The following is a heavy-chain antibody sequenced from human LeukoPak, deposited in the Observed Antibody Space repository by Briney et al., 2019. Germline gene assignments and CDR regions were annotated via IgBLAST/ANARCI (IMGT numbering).Heavy chain of an antibody. CDR3: ARDTPGYGGDDFDY. CDR1: GFTFSTYG. D-gene: IGHD4-23*01. V-gene: IGHV3-30*02. J-gene: IGHJ4*02. CDR2: IQAGGDEK. Sequence: GGSLRLSCAASGFTFSTYGMHWVRQAPGKGLEWMTFIQAGGDEKYYAESVKGRFTVSRDNSKNTLYLQMNSLRAEDTAVYYCARDTPGYGGDDFDYWGQGALVTVSS.